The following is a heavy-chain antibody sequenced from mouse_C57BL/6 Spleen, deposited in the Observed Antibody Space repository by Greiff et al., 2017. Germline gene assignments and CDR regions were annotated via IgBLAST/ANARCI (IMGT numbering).Heavy chain of an antibody. CDR3: ARSATVVAPYFDY. V-gene: IGHV1-82*01. J-gene: IGHJ2*01. D-gene: IGHD1-1*01. CDR2: IYPGDGDT. Sequence: VQLQQSGPELVKPGASVKISCKASGYAFSSSWMNWVKQRPGKGLERIGRIYPGDGDTNYNGKFKGKATLTADKSSSTAYMQLSSLTSEDSAVYFCARSATVVAPYFDYWGQGTTLTVSS. CDR1: GYAFSSSW.